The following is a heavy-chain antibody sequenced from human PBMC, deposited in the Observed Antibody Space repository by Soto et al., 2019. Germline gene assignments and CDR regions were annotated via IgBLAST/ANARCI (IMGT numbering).Heavy chain of an antibody. Sequence: PGGSLRLSCAASGFTFRSFSMNWVRQAPGEGLEWVSSISSSSNYIYYADSLKGRFTISRDNAKDSLFLQMHSLRAEDTAVYYCARASSSGSYFDYWGQGTLVTVSS. CDR2: ISSSSNYI. D-gene: IGHD6-6*01. CDR1: GFTFRSFS. V-gene: IGHV3-21*01. CDR3: ARASSSGSYFDY. J-gene: IGHJ4*02.